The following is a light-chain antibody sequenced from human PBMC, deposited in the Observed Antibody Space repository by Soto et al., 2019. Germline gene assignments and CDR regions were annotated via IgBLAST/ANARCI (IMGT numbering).Light chain of an antibody. CDR2: SND. Sequence: SVLPQPPSASGTPGQRVTISCSGSSSNIGSNSVNWYQQLPGTAPKLLIYSNDRRPSGVPDRFSGSKSGTSASLAISGLQSEDEADYYCAAWDDSLNGYVFGTGTQLTVL. CDR3: AAWDDSLNGYV. V-gene: IGLV1-44*01. CDR1: SSNIGSNS. J-gene: IGLJ1*01.